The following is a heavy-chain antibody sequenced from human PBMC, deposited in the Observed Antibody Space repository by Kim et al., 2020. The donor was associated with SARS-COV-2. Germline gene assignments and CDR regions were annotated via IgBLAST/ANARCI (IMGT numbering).Heavy chain of an antibody. J-gene: IGHJ4*02. CDR2: ISWNSGSI. V-gene: IGHV3-9*01. CDR3: AKDQYYYDSSGYWGPFDY. Sequence: GGSLRLSCAASGFTFDDYAMHWVRQAPGKGLEWVSGISWNSGSIGYADSVKGRFTISRDNAKNSLYLQMNSLRAEDTALYYCAKDQYYYDSSGYWGPFDYWGQGTLVTVSS. D-gene: IGHD3-22*01. CDR1: GFTFDDYA.